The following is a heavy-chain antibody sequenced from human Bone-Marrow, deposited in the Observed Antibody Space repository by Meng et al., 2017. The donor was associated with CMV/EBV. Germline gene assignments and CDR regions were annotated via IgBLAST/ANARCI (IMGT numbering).Heavy chain of an antibody. V-gene: IGHV4-39*07. CDR1: GGSISSSSYY. Sequence: SETLSLTCTVSGGSISSSSYYWGWIRQPPGKGLEWIGSIYYSGSTYYNPSLKSRVTISVDTSKNQFSLKLSSVTAADTAVYYCARDVVVVAANFDPWGQGTLVTVAS. CDR3: ARDVVVVAANFDP. J-gene: IGHJ5*02. D-gene: IGHD2-15*01. CDR2: IYYSGST.